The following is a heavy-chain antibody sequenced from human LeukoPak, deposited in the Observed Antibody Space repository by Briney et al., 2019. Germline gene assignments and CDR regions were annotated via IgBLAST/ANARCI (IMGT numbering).Heavy chain of an antibody. Sequence: PSETLSLTCAVYGGSFSGYYWSWIRQPPGKGLEWIGEINHSGSTNYNPSLKSRVTISVDTSKNQFSLKLSSVTAADTAVYYCARYYYDSSGYLDYWGQGTLVTVSS. V-gene: IGHV4-34*01. CDR1: GGSFSGYY. D-gene: IGHD3-22*01. CDR3: ARYYYDSSGYLDY. CDR2: INHSGST. J-gene: IGHJ4*02.